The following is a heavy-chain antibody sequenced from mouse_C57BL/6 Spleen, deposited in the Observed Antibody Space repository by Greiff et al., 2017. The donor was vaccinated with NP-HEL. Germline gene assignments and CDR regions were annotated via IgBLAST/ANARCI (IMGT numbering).Heavy chain of an antibody. J-gene: IGHJ2*01. CDR2: ISDGGSYT. CDR1: GFTFSSYA. Sequence: EVQGVESGGGLVKPGGSLKLSCAASGFTFSSYAMSWVRQTPEKRLEWVATISDGGSYTYYPDNVKGRFTISRDNAKNNLYLQMSHLKSEDTAMYYCARDEGFITTVVGFDYWGQGTTLTVSS. CDR3: ARDEGFITTVVGFDY. V-gene: IGHV5-4*01. D-gene: IGHD1-1*01.